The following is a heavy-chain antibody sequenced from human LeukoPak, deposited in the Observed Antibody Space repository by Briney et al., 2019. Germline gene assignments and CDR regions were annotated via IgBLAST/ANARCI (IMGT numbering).Heavy chain of an antibody. D-gene: IGHD3-22*01. V-gene: IGHV4-39*01. Sequence: SETLSLTCTVSGGSISSYYWGWIRQPPGKVLEWIGSICYSGSTYYNPSLKSRVTISVDTSKNQFSLKLSSVTAADTAVYYCARHRADYYDSSGYPRTWGQGTLVTVSS. CDR3: ARHRADYYDSSGYPRT. CDR1: GGSISSYY. CDR2: ICYSGST. J-gene: IGHJ5*02.